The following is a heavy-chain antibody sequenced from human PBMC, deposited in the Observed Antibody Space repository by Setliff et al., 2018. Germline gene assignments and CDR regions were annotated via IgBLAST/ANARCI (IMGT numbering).Heavy chain of an antibody. D-gene: IGHD5-18*01. CDR3: AKGSYSYGL. Sequence: SGGSLRLSCAASGFTFSSYAMSWVRQAPGKGLGWVSAISSSGGSTYYADSVKGRFTISRDNSKNTLYLQMNSLRAEDTAVYYCAKGSYSYGLWGQGTLVTVSS. CDR2: ISSSGGST. V-gene: IGHV3-23*01. CDR1: GFTFSSYA. J-gene: IGHJ4*02.